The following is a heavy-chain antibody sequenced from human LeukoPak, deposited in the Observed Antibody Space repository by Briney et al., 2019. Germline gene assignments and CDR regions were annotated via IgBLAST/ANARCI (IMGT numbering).Heavy chain of an antibody. CDR3: ARIWYSSSSDCYMDV. Sequence: SGPTLVNPTQTLTLTCTFSGFSLSTSGMCVSWIRQPPGKALEWLARIDWDDDKYYSTSLKTRLTISKDTSKNQVVLTMTNMDPVDTGTHYCARIWYSSSSDCYMDVWGKGTMVTVSS. V-gene: IGHV2-70*11. D-gene: IGHD6-13*01. J-gene: IGHJ6*03. CDR2: IDWDDDK. CDR1: GFSLSTSGMC.